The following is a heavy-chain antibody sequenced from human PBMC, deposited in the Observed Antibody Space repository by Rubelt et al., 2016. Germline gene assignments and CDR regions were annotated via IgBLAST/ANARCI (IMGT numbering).Heavy chain of an antibody. J-gene: IGHJ6*02. V-gene: IGHV1-69*06. CDR1: GGTFSSYA. Sequence: QVQLVQSGAEVKKPGSSVKVSCKASGGTFSSYAISWVRQAPGQGLEWMGGIIPIFGTAHYAQKFQGRVTITADNSTSTASMELSSLRSEDTAVYYWASPPYDILTGYDYYYGMDVWGQGTTVTVSS. D-gene: IGHD3-9*01. CDR3: ASPPYDILTGYDYYYGMDV. CDR2: IIPIFGTA.